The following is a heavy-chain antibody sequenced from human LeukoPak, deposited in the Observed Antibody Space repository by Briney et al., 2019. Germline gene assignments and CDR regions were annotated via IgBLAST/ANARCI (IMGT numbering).Heavy chain of an antibody. CDR3: ARWINCSSTSCYPFLDY. Sequence: ASVKVSCKASGYTFTSYDINWVRRATGQGLEWMGWMNPNSGNTGYAQKFQGRVTMTRNTSISTAYMELSSLRSEDTAVYYCARWINCSSTSCYPFLDYWGQGTLVTVSS. CDR2: MNPNSGNT. J-gene: IGHJ4*02. V-gene: IGHV1-8*01. D-gene: IGHD2-2*01. CDR1: GYTFTSYD.